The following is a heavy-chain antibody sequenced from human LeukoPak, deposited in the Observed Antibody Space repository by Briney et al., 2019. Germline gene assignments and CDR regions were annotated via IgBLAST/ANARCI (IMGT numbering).Heavy chain of an antibody. J-gene: IGHJ4*02. Sequence: SATLSLTCAVYGGSFSGYYWSWIRQPPGKGLEWIGEINHSGSTNYNPSLKSRVTISVDTSKNQFSLKLSSVTAADTAVYYCARGRYSGDFDYWGQGTLVTVSS. CDR1: GGSFSGYY. D-gene: IGHD5-12*01. V-gene: IGHV4-34*01. CDR3: ARGRYSGDFDY. CDR2: INHSGST.